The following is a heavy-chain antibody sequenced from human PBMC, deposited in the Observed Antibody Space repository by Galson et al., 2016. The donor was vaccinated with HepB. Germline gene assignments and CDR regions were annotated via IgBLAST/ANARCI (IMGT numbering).Heavy chain of an antibody. V-gene: IGHV3-74*01. Sequence: SLRLSCAASGFTFSSYGMHWVRQAPGKGLVWVSHINSDGSSKTYADSVKGRFTISRDNANNTLYLQMNSLRAEDTAVYYCARPYEKPDPYFDYWGQGTLVTVSS. CDR3: ARPYEKPDPYFDY. CDR2: INSDGSSK. D-gene: IGHD5-12*01. CDR1: GFTFSSYG. J-gene: IGHJ4*02.